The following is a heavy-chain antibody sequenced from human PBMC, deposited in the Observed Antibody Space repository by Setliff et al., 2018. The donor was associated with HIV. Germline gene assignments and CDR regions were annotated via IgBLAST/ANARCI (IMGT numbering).Heavy chain of an antibody. CDR2: MIYGGDT. CDR3: ARPHSGRGGGAWFDP. Sequence: PSETLSLTCAVYGGSFSDYYWSWIRQAPGKGLEWIASMIYGGDTWYNPSLKSRVTIYVDTANNEISLRLSSVTAEDTAVYRCARPHSGRGGGAWFDPWGQGIQVTV. J-gene: IGHJ5*02. V-gene: IGHV4-34*12. D-gene: IGHD6-19*01. CDR1: GGSFSDYY.